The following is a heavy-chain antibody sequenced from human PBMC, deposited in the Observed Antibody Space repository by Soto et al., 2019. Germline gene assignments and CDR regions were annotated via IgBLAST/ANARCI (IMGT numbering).Heavy chain of an antibody. Sequence: SQTLSLTCAISGDSVSSNSAAWNWIRQSPSRGLEWLGRTYYRAKLYNDYAVSVKSRITINPATSKNQFSLQLNSVTPADTAVYSCAREEAGVGAYNWFDPWGQGTLVTVSS. CDR3: AREEAGVGAYNWFDP. D-gene: IGHD1-26*01. CDR1: GDSVSSNSAA. V-gene: IGHV6-1*01. J-gene: IGHJ5*02. CDR2: TYYRAKLYN.